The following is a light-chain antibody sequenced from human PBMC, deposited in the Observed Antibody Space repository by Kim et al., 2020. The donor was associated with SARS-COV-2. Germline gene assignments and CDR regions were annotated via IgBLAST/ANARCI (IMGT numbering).Light chain of an antibody. CDR3: GTWDGFSPL. J-gene: IGLJ2*01. CDR1: SSNVENNF. CDR2: DND. Sequence: QSVLTQPPSVSAAPGQKVTISCSVSSSNVENNFVSWYQHVPGKVPKLLIYDNDKRPSGIPERFSASKSGTSATLGITGLQTGDEADYYCGTWDGFSPLFGGGTQLTVL. V-gene: IGLV1-51*01.